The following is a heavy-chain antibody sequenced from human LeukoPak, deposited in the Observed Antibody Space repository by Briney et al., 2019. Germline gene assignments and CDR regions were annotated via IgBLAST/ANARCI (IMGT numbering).Heavy chain of an antibody. Sequence: GGSLRLSCAASGFTFSSYVMHWVRQAPGKGLEWVAFISYDGSNKYYADSVKGRCTISRDNSKDTVYLQMNSLRAEDTAVYYCAMGVGAPEDLAVAADFDYWGQGTLVTVSS. V-gene: IGHV3-30*03. CDR3: AMGVGAPEDLAVAADFDY. J-gene: IGHJ4*02. CDR2: ISYDGSNK. CDR1: GFTFSSYV. D-gene: IGHD6-19*01.